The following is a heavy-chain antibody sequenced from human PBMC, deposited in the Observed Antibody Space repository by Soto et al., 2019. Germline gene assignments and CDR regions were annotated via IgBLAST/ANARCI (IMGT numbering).Heavy chain of an antibody. CDR3: ARENGGGEVIFDY. J-gene: IGHJ4*02. Sequence: GGSLRLSCATSGFTFSSYAMHWVRQAPGKGLEWVAVISYDGSNKYYADSVKGRFTISRDNSKNTLYLQMNSLRAEDKSVYYCARENGGGEVIFDYWGQGTMVTVSS. CDR2: ISYDGSNK. D-gene: IGHD2-21*01. V-gene: IGHV3-30-3*01. CDR1: GFTFSSYA.